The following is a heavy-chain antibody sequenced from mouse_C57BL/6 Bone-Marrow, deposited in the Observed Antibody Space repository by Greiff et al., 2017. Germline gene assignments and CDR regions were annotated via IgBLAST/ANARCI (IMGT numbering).Heavy chain of an antibody. D-gene: IGHD1-1*01. CDR3: ARRAFYYGDFDY. CDR2: ISNGGGST. V-gene: IGHV5-12*01. J-gene: IGHJ2*01. CDR1: GFTFSDYY. Sequence: DVKLVESGGGLVQPGGSLKLSCAASGFTFSDYYMYWVRQTPEKRLEWVAYISNGGGSTYYPDTVKGRFTISRDNAKNTLYLQMSRLKSEDTAMYYCARRAFYYGDFDYWGQGTTLTVSS.